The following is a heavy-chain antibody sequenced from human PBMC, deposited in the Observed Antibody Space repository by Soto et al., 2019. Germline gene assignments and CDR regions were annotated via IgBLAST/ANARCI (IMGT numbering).Heavy chain of an antibody. CDR1: GGSFSGYY. J-gene: IGHJ3*02. CDR3: ARYWWSSSCPGGAFDI. CDR2: INHSGST. D-gene: IGHD2-2*01. V-gene: IGHV4-34*01. Sequence: SETLSLTCAGYGGSFSGYYWSWIRQPPGKGLEWIGEINHSGSTNYNPSLKSRVTISVDTSTNQFSLRLSSLTAADTALYYCARYWWSSSCPGGAFDIWGQGTMVTVSS.